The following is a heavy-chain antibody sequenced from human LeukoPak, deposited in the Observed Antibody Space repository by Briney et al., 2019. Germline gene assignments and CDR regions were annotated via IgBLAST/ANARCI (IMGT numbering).Heavy chain of an antibody. CDR3: ARVGSRYCSGANCYDGF. CDR2: ISHDGNNQ. Sequence: GGSLRLSCAVSGFAFSSLAMHWVRKAPGKGLEWVAFISHDGNNQYYADSVKGRFTISRDNSKNTLYLQMNNLRAEDTAIYYCARVGSRYCSGANCYDGFWGQGTLVSVSS. J-gene: IGHJ4*02. CDR1: GFAFSSLA. V-gene: IGHV3-30-3*01. D-gene: IGHD2-15*01.